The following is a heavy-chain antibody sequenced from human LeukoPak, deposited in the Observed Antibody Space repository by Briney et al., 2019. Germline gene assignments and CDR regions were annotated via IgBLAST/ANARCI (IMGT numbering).Heavy chain of an antibody. CDR2: IYTSGST. Sequence: SETLSLTCTVSGGSISSGSYYWSWIRQPAGKGLEWIGRIYTSGSTNYNPPLKSRVTISVDTSKNQLSLKLSSVTAADTAVYYCAREVRGAAGKPMYYFDYCGQGTLVTVSS. CDR1: GGSISSGSYY. V-gene: IGHV4-61*02. J-gene: IGHJ4*02. CDR3: AREVRGAAGKPMYYFDY. D-gene: IGHD3-10*01.